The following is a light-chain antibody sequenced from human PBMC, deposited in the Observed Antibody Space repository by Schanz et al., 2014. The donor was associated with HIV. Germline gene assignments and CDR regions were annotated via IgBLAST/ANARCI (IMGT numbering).Light chain of an antibody. J-gene: IGKJ1*01. CDR3: QQYGGSPPWT. V-gene: IGKV3D-15*01. Sequence: EIVMTQSPVTLSVSPGERVTLSCRASRSVNSNLAWYQQKPGQAPRLLIYRASSRATGIPDRFSGSGSGTEFTLTISSLQSEDFAVYYCQQYGGSPPWTFGQGTRVEIK. CDR2: RAS. CDR1: RSVNSN.